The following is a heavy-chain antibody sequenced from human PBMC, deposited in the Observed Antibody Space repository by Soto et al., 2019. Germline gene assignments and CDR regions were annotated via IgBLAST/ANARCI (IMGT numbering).Heavy chain of an antibody. CDR1: GYTFTSYA. CDR2: INAGNGNT. V-gene: IGHV1-3*01. J-gene: IGHJ3*02. Sequence: QVQLVQSGAEVKKPGASVKVSCKASGYTFTSYAMHWVRQAPGQRLEWMGWINAGNGNTKYSQKFQGRVSITRDTSASTAYMELSRLRTEDTAVYYCARVGAPGVRYFDWLPAFDICGQGTMVTVCS. D-gene: IGHD3-9*01. CDR3: ARVGAPGVRYFDWLPAFDI.